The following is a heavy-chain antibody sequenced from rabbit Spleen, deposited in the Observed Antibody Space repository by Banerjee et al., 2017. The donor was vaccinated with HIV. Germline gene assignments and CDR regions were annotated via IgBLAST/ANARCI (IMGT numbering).Heavy chain of an antibody. CDR1: GFTLSSYY. V-gene: IGHV1S7*01. D-gene: IGHD1-1*01. CDR3: ARDLVGVIGWNFYL. J-gene: IGHJ4*01. Sequence: QLKESGGGLVQPGGSLKLSCKASGFTLSSYYMNWVRQAPGKGLEWIGYIDPLFGITYYANWVNGRFSISRENAQNTVFLQMTSLTAADTATYFCARDLVGVIGWNFYLWGPGTLVTVS. CDR2: IDPLFGIT.